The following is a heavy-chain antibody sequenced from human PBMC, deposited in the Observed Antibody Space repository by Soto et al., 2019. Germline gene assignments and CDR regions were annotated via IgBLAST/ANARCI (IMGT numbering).Heavy chain of an antibody. CDR2: INSDGSST. J-gene: IGHJ4*02. V-gene: IGHV3-74*01. D-gene: IGHD6-19*01. CDR1: GFTFSSYW. CDR3: VSGEGGWETD. Sequence: QSGVSLRLSCAASGFTFSSYWMHWVRQAPGKGLVWVSRINSDGSSTTYADSVKGRFTISRDNAKNTLYLQMNSLRAEDTAVYDCVSGEGGWETDWGKGTLVPVAS.